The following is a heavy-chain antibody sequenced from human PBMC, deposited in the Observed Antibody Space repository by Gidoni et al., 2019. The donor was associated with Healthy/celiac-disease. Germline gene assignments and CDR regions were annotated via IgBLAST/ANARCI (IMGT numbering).Heavy chain of an antibody. CDR3: ARIGTTISRDAFDI. CDR1: GFSLSTSGMC. J-gene: IGHJ3*02. CDR2: IDWDDDK. Sequence: QVTLRESGPALVKPTQTLTLTCTFSGFSLSTSGMCVSWIRQPPGKALEWLALIDWDDDKYYSTSLKTRLTISKDTSKNQVVLTMTNMDPVDTATYYCARIGTTISRDAFDIWGQGTMVTVSS. V-gene: IGHV2-70*01. D-gene: IGHD1-7*01.